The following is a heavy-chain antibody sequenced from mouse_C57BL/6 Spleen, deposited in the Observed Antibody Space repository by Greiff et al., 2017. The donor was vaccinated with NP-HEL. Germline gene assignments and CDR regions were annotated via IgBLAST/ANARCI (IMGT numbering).Heavy chain of an antibody. CDR1: GFSLTSYA. CDR2: IWTGGGT. D-gene: IGHD2-3*01. J-gene: IGHJ4*01. V-gene: IGHV2-9-1*01. Sequence: QVQLQQSGPGLVAPSQSLSITCTVSGFSLTSYAISWVRQPPGKGLEWLGVIWTGGGTNYNSALKSRLSISKDNSKSQVFLKMNSLQTDDTARYYCARFYDGYYQAMDYWGQGTSVTVSS. CDR3: ARFYDGYYQAMDY.